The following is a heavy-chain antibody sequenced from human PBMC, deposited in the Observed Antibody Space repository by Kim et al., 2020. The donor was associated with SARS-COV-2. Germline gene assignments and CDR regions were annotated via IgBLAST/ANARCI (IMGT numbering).Heavy chain of an antibody. D-gene: IGHD2-2*02. CDR2: INHSGSV. V-gene: IGHV4-34*01. CDR3: ARGRAGVVPSPILGIGPHYDYFIMDV. CDR1: GGSISGFQ. J-gene: IGHJ6*02. Sequence: SETLSLTCAVYGGSISGFQWSWIRQSPGKGLEWIGEINHSGSVNYNPSLKSRVTISIDTSKNQFSLRLPSVAAADTGSYYCARGRAGVVPSPILGIGPHYDYFIMDVWGHGTAVTVSS.